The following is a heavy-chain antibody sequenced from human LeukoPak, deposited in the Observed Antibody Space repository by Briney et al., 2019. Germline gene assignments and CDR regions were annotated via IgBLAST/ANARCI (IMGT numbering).Heavy chain of an antibody. Sequence: ASVKVSCKASGYTFTSYDINWVRQATGQGLEWMGWINPDSGGTNYAQKFQGRVTMTRDTSISTAYMGLSRLRSDDTAVYYCARGHYYYSLAPWGQGTLVTVSS. D-gene: IGHD3-22*01. J-gene: IGHJ5*02. V-gene: IGHV1-2*02. CDR2: INPDSGGT. CDR1: GYTFTSYD. CDR3: ARGHYYYSLAP.